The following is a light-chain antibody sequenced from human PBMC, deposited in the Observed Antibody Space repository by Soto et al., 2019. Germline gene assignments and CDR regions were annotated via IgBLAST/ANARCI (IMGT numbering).Light chain of an antibody. Sequence: QAVVTQEPSLTVSPGGTVTLTCGSSTGAVTSGHYPYWFQQKPGQAPRTLVYNTSDKHSWAPARFSGSLLGGKAALTLSGAQPEDEAEYYCLLSYSGARAFGGGTKLTVL. J-gene: IGLJ3*02. CDR1: TGAVTSGHY. CDR2: NTS. V-gene: IGLV7-46*01. CDR3: LLSYSGARA.